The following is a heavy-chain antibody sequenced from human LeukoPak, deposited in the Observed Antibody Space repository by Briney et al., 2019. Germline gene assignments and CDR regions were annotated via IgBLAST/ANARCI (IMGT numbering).Heavy chain of an antibody. D-gene: IGHD3-10*01. V-gene: IGHV3-20*04. Sequence: GGSLRLSCAASGFTFDDYGMSWARQAPGKGLEWVSNIYWNGGNTNYADSVKGRFTISRDNAKNSLYLQMNSLRAEDTALYYCAREGSLGGHAFDIWGQGTMVTVSS. CDR3: AREGSLGGHAFDI. J-gene: IGHJ3*02. CDR2: IYWNGGNT. CDR1: GFTFDDYG.